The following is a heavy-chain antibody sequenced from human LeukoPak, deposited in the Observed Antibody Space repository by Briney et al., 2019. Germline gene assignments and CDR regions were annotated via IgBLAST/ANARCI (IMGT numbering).Heavy chain of an antibody. CDR3: ARGRRDGSGSYRFSSIYGMDV. CDR2: IYHSGST. J-gene: IGHJ6*02. Sequence: PSETLSLTCAVSGGSISSGGYSWSWIRQPPGKGLEWIGYIYHSGSTYYNPSLKSRVTISVDTSKNQFSLKLSSVTAADTAVYYCARGRRDGSGSYRFSSIYGMDVWGQGTTVTVSS. CDR1: GGSISSGGYS. D-gene: IGHD3-10*01. V-gene: IGHV4-30-2*01.